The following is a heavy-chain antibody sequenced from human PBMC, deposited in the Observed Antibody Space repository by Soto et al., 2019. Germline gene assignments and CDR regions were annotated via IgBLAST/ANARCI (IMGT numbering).Heavy chain of an antibody. CDR2: ISSNGGST. CDR3: VKGLDYYDSSGYNDAFDI. CDR1: GFTFSSYA. D-gene: IGHD3-22*01. J-gene: IGHJ3*02. Sequence: PGGSLRLSCSASGFTFSSYAMHWVRQAPGKGLEYVSAISSNGGSTYYADSVKGRFTISRDNSKNTLYLQMGSLRAEDTAVYYCVKGLDYYDSSGYNDAFDIWGQGTMVTVSS. V-gene: IGHV3-64D*06.